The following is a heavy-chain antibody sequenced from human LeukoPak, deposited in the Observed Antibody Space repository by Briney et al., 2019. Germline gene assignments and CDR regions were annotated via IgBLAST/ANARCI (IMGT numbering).Heavy chain of an antibody. V-gene: IGHV4-59*01. J-gene: IGHJ5*02. Sequence: PSETLSLTCTVSGGSISSYYGNWIRQPPGKGLEWIGYIYYSGSTNYNPPLKSRVTISVDTSKNQFSLKLSSVTAADTAVYYCARFPSRTVGYYDPWGQGTLVAVSS. CDR2: IYYSGST. CDR3: ARFPSRTVGYYDP. CDR1: GGSISSYY. D-gene: IGHD5-18*01.